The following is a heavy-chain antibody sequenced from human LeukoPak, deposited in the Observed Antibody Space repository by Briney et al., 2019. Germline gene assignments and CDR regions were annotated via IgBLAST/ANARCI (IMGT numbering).Heavy chain of an antibody. V-gene: IGHV3-23*01. CDR1: GFTFSSYA. Sequence: PGGSLRLSCAASGFTFSSYAMSWVRQAPGKGLEWVSAISGSGGSTYYADSVKGRFTISRDNSKNTLYLQMNSLRAEDTAVYYCAKGVRGYSGYDYQARWFDPWGQGTLVTVSS. CDR3: AKGVRGYSGYDYQARWFDP. CDR2: ISGSGGST. D-gene: IGHD5-12*01. J-gene: IGHJ5*02.